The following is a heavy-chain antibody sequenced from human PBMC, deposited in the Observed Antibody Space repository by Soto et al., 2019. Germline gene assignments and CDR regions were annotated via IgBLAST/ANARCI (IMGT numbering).Heavy chain of an antibody. CDR1: GFSFSSYV. CDR3: AQDRLQMPFHLFDY. D-gene: IGHD2-21*01. J-gene: IGHJ4*02. V-gene: IGHV3-23*01. Sequence: EVQLLESGGGLVQPGGSLSLSCAASGFSFSSYVMSWVRQAPGKGLEWVSAVSASGVSTYYADSVKGRFTISRDNSKNTLYLQMNSLRAEDTAVYYCAQDRLQMPFHLFDYWGQGTLVTVSS. CDR2: VSASGVST.